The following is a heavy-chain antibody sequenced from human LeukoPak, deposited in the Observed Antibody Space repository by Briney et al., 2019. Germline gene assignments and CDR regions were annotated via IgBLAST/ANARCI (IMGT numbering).Heavy chain of an antibody. Sequence: GGSLRLSCAASGFTFSSYEMNWVRQAPGKGLEWVSYISSSGSTIYYADSVKGRFTISRDNAKNSLYLQMSSLRAEDTAVYYCARVPPGDTMVRGAHFDPWGQGTLVTVSS. CDR2: ISSSGSTI. V-gene: IGHV3-48*03. CDR1: GFTFSSYE. J-gene: IGHJ5*02. CDR3: ARVPPGDTMVRGAHFDP. D-gene: IGHD3-10*01.